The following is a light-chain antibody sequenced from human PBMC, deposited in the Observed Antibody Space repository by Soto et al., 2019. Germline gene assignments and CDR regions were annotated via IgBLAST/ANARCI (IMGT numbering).Light chain of an antibody. J-gene: IGKJ4*01. CDR2: WAS. Sequence: DIVMTQSPDSLAVSLGERATINCKSSQSVLYSSNNKNYLAWYLHKPGRPLKLLIYWASTRESGVPDRFSGGGSGTDFTLTISSLQAEDVAVYYCQHYYSTPLTFGRGTKVEIK. V-gene: IGKV4-1*01. CDR1: QSVLYSSNNKNY. CDR3: QHYYSTPLT.